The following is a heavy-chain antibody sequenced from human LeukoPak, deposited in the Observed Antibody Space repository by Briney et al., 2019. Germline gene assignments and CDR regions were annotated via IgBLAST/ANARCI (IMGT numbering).Heavy chain of an antibody. V-gene: IGHV3-9*01. D-gene: IGHD6-13*01. CDR2: LNWDSRSM. J-gene: IGHJ2*01. Sequence: GGSLRLSCAASGVNFDDYAMHWVRQSPGTGLEWVAGLNWDSRSMAYADSVRGRFTISRDNAKNSLYLQMNSLRAEDTALYYCAKDVAAAGTDWYFDLWGRGTLVTVSS. CDR3: AKDVAAAGTDWYFDL. CDR1: GVNFDDYA.